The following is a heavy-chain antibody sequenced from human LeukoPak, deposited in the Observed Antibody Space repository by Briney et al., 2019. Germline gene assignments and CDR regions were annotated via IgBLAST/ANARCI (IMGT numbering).Heavy chain of an antibody. CDR1: GFTFSSYA. V-gene: IGHV3-30*04. Sequence: GGSLRLSCAASGFTFSSYAMHWVRQAPGKGLEWVAVISYDGSNKYYADSVKGRFTISRDNSKNTLYLQMNSLRAEDTAVYYCARDRHDSSGYYYGHYYCGMDVWGQGTTVTVSS. J-gene: IGHJ6*02. D-gene: IGHD3-22*01. CDR2: ISYDGSNK. CDR3: ARDRHDSSGYYYGHYYCGMDV.